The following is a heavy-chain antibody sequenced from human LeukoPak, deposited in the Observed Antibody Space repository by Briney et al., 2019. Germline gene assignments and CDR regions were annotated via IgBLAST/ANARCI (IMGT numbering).Heavy chain of an antibody. Sequence: NSSQTLSLTCSVSGATITSGSSYWSWIRQHPGTGLEWIGYISYSGTTYYTPSLKSRMTISIDTSENQFSLKLSPVTAAGTAVYLCARANGRPGYRWFDPWGRGTLVTVSS. D-gene: IGHD1-1*01. J-gene: IGHJ5*02. CDR3: ARANGRPGYRWFDP. CDR1: GATITSGSSY. CDR2: ISYSGTT. V-gene: IGHV4-31*03.